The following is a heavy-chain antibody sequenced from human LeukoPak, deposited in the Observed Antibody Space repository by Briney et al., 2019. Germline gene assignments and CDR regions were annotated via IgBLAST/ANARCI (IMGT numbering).Heavy chain of an antibody. D-gene: IGHD4-23*01. Sequence: ASVKVSCKASGFTFTSSAMQWVGQARGQRLEWRGWIVVGRGNTNYAQKFKGGVTMTRDMSTSKVYMERSSRRAEERAVYYCGRGTVTPLFHYWRQGPVLRLSS. V-gene: IGHV1-58*02. CDR1: GFTFTSSA. CDR2: IVVGRGNT. J-gene: IGHJ4*02. CDR3: GRGTVTPLFHY.